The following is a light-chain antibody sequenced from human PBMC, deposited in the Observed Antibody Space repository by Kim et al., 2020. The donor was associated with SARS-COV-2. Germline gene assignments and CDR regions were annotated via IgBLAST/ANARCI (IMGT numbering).Light chain of an antibody. V-gene: IGLV2-23*02. CDR2: EVS. J-gene: IGLJ1*01. CDR1: SSDVGSYNL. CDR3: CSYAGSSTLYV. Sequence: QSITISCTGTSSDVGSYNLVSWYQQHPDKAPKLMIYEVSKRPSGVSNRFSGSKSGNTASLTISGLQAEDEADYYCCSYAGSSTLYVFGTGTKVTVL.